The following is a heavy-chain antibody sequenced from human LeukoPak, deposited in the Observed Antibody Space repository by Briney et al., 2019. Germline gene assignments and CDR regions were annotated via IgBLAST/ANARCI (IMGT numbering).Heavy chain of an antibody. CDR1: GFTFSSYA. J-gene: IGHJ6*02. CDR3: ARASYYDFSYGMDV. Sequence: GGSLRLSCAASGFTFSSYAMHWVRQAPGKGLEWVAVISYDGSNKYYADSVKGRFTISRDNSKNTLYLQMNSLRAEDTAVYYCARASYYDFSYGMDVWGQGTTVTVSS. D-gene: IGHD3-3*01. V-gene: IGHV3-30-3*01. CDR2: ISYDGSNK.